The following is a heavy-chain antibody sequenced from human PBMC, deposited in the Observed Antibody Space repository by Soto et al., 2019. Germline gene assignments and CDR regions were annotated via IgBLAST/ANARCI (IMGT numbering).Heavy chain of an antibody. V-gene: IGHV3-30*18. CDR1: GFTFSSYG. Sequence: QVQLVESGGGVVQPGRSLRLSCAASGFTFSSYGMHWVRQAPGKGLELVAVIASDGRNKYYADAVKGRFTISSDNSKNTLYLQMNSLRAEDTAVYYCAKAYGAPPSADDFDIWGPGTMVPVSS. J-gene: IGHJ3*02. CDR3: AKAYGAPPSADDFDI. CDR2: IASDGRNK. D-gene: IGHD4-17*01.